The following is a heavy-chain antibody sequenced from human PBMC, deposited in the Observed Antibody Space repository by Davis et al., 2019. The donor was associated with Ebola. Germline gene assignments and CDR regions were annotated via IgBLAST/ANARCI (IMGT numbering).Heavy chain of an antibody. CDR1: GFSLSTSGVG. Sequence: SGPTLVKPTQTLTLTCTFSGFSLSTSGVGVGWIRQPPGKALEWLALTYWDDDTRYRPSLRSRLTITKDTSKNQVVLRMTNVDPLDTATYYCAHEVATIRGAYFDYWGPGTLVTVSS. D-gene: IGHD5-24*01. J-gene: IGHJ4*02. V-gene: IGHV2-5*02. CDR3: AHEVATIRGAYFDY. CDR2: TYWDDDT.